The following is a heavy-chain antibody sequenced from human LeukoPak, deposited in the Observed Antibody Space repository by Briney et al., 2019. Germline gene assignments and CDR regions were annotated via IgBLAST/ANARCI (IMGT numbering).Heavy chain of an antibody. CDR2: IYYSGST. J-gene: IGHJ6*02. D-gene: IGHD2-2*01. Sequence: SETLSLTCTVAGGSISSGDYYWSWIRQPPGKGLEWIGYIYYSGSTYYNPSLKSRVTISVDTSKNQFSLKLSSVTAADTAVYYCARDPLGYSSSTSCFPYGMDVWGQGTTVTVSS. CDR3: ARDPLGYSSSTSCFPYGMDV. V-gene: IGHV4-30-4*01. CDR1: GGSISSGDYY.